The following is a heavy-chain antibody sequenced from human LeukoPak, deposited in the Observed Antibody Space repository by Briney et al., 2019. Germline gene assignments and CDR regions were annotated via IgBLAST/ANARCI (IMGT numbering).Heavy chain of an antibody. CDR3: ARDEMKVGSGGDTSSYYYVYYMDV. CDR2: VFSSGRA. CDR1: GDSVSRYH. Sequence: SETLSLTCSVSGDSVSRYHWSWIRQPAGRGLEWIGRVFSSGRANYNPSLKSRVILSVAKSKNELSLRLSAVIAADTAIYYCARDEMKVGSGGDTSSYYYVYYMDVWGQGTAVSVS. V-gene: IGHV4-4*07. J-gene: IGHJ6*03. D-gene: IGHD2-21*02.